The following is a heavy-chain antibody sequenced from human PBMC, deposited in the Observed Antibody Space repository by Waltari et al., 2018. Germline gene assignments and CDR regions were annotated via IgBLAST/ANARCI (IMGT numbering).Heavy chain of an antibody. J-gene: IGHJ4*02. CDR1: GFTISSYW. CDR3: ATPPSGGDY. CDR2: RKRDGSAK. V-gene: IGHV3-7*01. D-gene: IGHD3-10*01. Sequence: EVQLVESGGGLVQPGGCMRVSCAASGFTISSYWMRWVRQAPGKWLEWVANRKRDGSAKSYVDSVKGRFTISRDNAKISLYPQMNSLRAADTAVYYCATPPSGGDYWGQGTLVTVSS.